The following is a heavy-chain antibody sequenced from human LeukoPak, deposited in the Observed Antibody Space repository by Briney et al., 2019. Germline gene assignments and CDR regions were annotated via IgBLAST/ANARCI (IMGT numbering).Heavy chain of an antibody. J-gene: IGHJ5*02. Sequence: GGTLRLSCVASGFTFSRYGMSWVRQAPGKWLEWVSGISGSGGTTYYSDSVKGRFTISRDNSKNTLYLQMNSLRVEDTAVYYCAKEGYPSNDRWGPGTLVTVSS. D-gene: IGHD2-2*01. CDR2: ISGSGGTT. CDR3: AKEGYPSNDR. V-gene: IGHV3-23*01. CDR1: GFTFSRYG.